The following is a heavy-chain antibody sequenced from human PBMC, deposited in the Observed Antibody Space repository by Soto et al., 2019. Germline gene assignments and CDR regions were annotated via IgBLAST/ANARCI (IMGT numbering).Heavy chain of an antibody. CDR3: ARDNTMVRGVINWFDP. D-gene: IGHD3-10*01. V-gene: IGHV1-2*02. Sequence: GAAVKVSCKACGYTFTGYYMHWVRQAPGQGLEWMGWINPNSGGTNYAQKFQGRVTMTRDTSISTAYMELSRLRSDDTAVYYCARDNTMVRGVINWFDPWGQGTLVTVSS. J-gene: IGHJ5*02. CDR1: GYTFTGYY. CDR2: INPNSGGT.